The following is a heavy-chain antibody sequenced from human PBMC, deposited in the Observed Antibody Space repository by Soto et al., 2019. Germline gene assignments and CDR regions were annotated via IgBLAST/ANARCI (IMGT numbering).Heavy chain of an antibody. CDR2: ISAYNGNT. CDR1: GYTFTSYG. J-gene: IGHJ4*02. Sequence: QVQLVQSGAEVKKPGASVKVSCKASGYTFTSYGISWVRQAPGQGLEWMGWISAYNGNTNYAQKLQGRVTMTTDTXTXXAYMELRSLRSDDTAVYYCARDDYDILTGYSPFDYWGQGTLVTVSS. D-gene: IGHD3-9*01. CDR3: ARDDYDILTGYSPFDY. V-gene: IGHV1-18*01.